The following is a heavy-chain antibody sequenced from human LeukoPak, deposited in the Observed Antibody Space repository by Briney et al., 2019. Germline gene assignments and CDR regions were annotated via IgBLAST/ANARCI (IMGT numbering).Heavy chain of an antibody. CDR2: IDWDDDK. CDR3: ARMRAAPTATYPYYYYYYMDV. J-gene: IGHJ6*03. CDR1: GFSLSTSGMR. D-gene: IGHD4-11*01. Sequence: SGPTLVNPTQTLTLTCTFSGFSLSTSGMRVSWIRQPPGKALEWLARIDWDDDKFYSTSLKTRLTTSKDTSKNQVVLTMTNMDPVDTATYYCARMRAAPTATYPYYYYYYMDVWGKGTTVTVSS. V-gene: IGHV2-70*04.